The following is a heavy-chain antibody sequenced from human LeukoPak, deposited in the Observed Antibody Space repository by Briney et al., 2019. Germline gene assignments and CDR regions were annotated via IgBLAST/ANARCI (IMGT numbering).Heavy chain of an antibody. Sequence: GGSLRLSCAASKFTFSSYAMNWVRQAPGKGLEWVSAISGSGSNTYYADSVKGRFTISRDNSKNTLYLQMNSLTAEDTAVYYCARSRSGYSYDHAAFEIWGQGTMVTVSS. J-gene: IGHJ3*02. D-gene: IGHD5-18*01. CDR1: KFTFSSYA. CDR2: ISGSGSNT. CDR3: ARSRSGYSYDHAAFEI. V-gene: IGHV3-23*01.